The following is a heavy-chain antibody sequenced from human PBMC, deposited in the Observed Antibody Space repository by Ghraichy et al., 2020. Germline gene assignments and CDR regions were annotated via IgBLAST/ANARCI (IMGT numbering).Heavy chain of an antibody. D-gene: IGHD6-13*01. CDR1: GFTFSSYA. J-gene: IGHJ3*02. CDR3: VKEWIAAAGDHDAFDI. V-gene: IGHV3-23*01. CDR2: ISGSGGST. Sequence: GGSLRLSCAASGFTFSSYAMSWVRQAPGKGLEWVSAISGSGGSTYYADSVKGRFTISRDNSKNTLYLQMNSLRAEDTAVYYCVKEWIAAAGDHDAFDIWGQGTMVTVSS.